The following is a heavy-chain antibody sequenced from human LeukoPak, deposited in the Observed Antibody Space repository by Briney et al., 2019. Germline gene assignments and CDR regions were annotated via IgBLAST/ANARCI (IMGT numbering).Heavy chain of an antibody. J-gene: IGHJ4*02. CDR1: GFTFSTYW. V-gene: IGHV3-7*01. Sequence: GGSLRLSCAVSGFTFSTYWMAWVRQAPGKGQEWVANIKGDESAKHQADSVKGRFTIFRDNAQRSVYLQMSSLRGEDTAVYYCARDVGGSLDYWGQGTLVTVSS. CDR2: IKGDESAK. CDR3: ARDVGGSLDY. D-gene: IGHD1-26*01.